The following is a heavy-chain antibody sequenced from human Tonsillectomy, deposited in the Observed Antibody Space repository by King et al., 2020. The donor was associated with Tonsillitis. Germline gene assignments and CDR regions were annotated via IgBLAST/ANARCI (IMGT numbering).Heavy chain of an antibody. CDR2: ISGSGGST. D-gene: IGHD4-23*01. V-gene: IGHV3-23*04. CDR3: AKDLLVSGGTQAGDAFDI. Sequence: VQLVESGGGLVQPGGSLRLSCAASGFTFSSYAMSWVRQAPGKGLEWVSAISGSGGSTYYADSVKGRFTISRDNSKNTLYLQMNSLRAEDTAVYYCAKDLLVSGGTQAGDAFDIWGQGTMVTVSS. J-gene: IGHJ3*02. CDR1: GFTFSSYA.